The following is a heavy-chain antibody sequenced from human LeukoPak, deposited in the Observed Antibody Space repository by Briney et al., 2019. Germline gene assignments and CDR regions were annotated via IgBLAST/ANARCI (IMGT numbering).Heavy chain of an antibody. Sequence: GGSLRLSCAASGFTFSYYGMHWVRQAPGKGLDWVAVIWYDASYLYYADSVKGRFTISRDNSKNTMYLQMNNLRAKDTAVYYCAKIVQFTAATGTGLDYWGQGTLVTVSP. CDR1: GFTFSYYG. CDR2: IWYDASYL. J-gene: IGHJ4*02. V-gene: IGHV3-33*06. D-gene: IGHD6-13*01. CDR3: AKIVQFTAATGTGLDY.